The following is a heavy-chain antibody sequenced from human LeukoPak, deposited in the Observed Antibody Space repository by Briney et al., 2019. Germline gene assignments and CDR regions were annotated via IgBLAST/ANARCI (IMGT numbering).Heavy chain of an antibody. CDR2: IDQYGRAK. D-gene: IGHD5-18*01. Sequence: HPGGSLRLSCAASGFTVSNYWMRWVRQSPGEGLEWVASIDQYGRAKYYVDSVRGRFTLSRYNTKNSLHLQMNTLRAEHTAVYNCARADSYGSILDYWGQGTRVIDSS. V-gene: IGHV3-7*04. CDR3: ARADSYGSILDY. CDR1: GFTVSNYW. J-gene: IGHJ4*02.